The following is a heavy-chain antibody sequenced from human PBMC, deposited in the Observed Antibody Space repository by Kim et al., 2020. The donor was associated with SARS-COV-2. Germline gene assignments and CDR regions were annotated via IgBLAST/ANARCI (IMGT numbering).Heavy chain of an antibody. CDR3: ARGRRYYDFWSGYSDY. J-gene: IGHJ4*02. Sequence: SLKSRVTISVDTSKNQFSLKLSSVTAADTAVYYCARGRRYYDFWSGYSDYWGQGTLVTVSS. V-gene: IGHV4-34*01. D-gene: IGHD3-3*01.